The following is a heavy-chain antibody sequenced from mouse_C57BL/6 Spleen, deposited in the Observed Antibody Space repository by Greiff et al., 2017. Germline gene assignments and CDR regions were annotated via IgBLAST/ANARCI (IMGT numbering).Heavy chain of an antibody. CDR2: INPGSGGT. J-gene: IGHJ3*01. V-gene: IGHV1-54*01. CDR3: ARAEGNSWFAY. D-gene: IGHD2-1*01. CDR1: GYAFTNYL. Sequence: VKLQESGAELVRPGTSVKVSCKASGYAFTNYLIEWVKQRPGQGLEWIGVINPGSGGTNYNEKFKGKATLTADKSSSTAYMQLSSLTSEDSAVYFCARAEGNSWFAYWGQGTLVTVSA.